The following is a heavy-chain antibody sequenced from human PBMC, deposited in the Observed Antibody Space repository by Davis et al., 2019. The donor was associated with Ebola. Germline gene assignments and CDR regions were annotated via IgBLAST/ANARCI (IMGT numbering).Heavy chain of an antibody. J-gene: IGHJ6*02. D-gene: IGHD5-18*01. V-gene: IGHV3-30-3*01. CDR1: GFTFSSYA. CDR2: ISYDGSNK. Sequence: GESLEISCAASGFTFSSYAMHWVRQAPGKGLEWVAVISYDGSNKYYADSVKGRFTISRDNSKNTLYLQMNSLRAEDTAVYYCARDSGGRGYSYGSYYYGMDVWGQGTTVTVSS. CDR3: ARDSGGRGYSYGSYYYGMDV.